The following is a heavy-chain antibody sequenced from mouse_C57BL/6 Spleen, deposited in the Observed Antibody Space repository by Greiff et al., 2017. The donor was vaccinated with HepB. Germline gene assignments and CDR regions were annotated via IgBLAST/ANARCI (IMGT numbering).Heavy chain of an antibody. J-gene: IGHJ3*01. CDR2: IDPEDGET. CDR3: ARSVSNCPAY. CDR1: GFNIKDYY. D-gene: IGHD2-5*01. V-gene: IGHV14-2*01. Sequence: EVQLQQSGAELVKPGASVKLSCTASGFNIKDYYMHWVKQRTEQGLEWIGRIDPEDGETKYAPNFHGKATITADTSSNTAYLQLSSLTSEDTAVYYCARSVSNCPAYWGQGTLVTVSA.